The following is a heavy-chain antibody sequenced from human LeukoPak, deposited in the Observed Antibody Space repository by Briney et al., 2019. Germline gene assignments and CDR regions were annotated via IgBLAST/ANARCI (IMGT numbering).Heavy chain of an antibody. CDR1: GFTFSSYE. V-gene: IGHV3-7*01. Sequence: GGSLRLSCAASGFTFSSYEMNWVRQAPGKGLEWVANIKQDGSEKYYVDSVKGRFTISRDNAKNSLYLQMNSLRAEDTAVYYCARKNGLDYWGQGTLSPSPQ. CDR2: IKQDGSEK. J-gene: IGHJ4*02. CDR3: ARKNGLDY.